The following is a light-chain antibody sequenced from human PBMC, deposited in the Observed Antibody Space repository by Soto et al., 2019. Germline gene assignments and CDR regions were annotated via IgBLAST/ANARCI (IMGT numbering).Light chain of an antibody. CDR3: QSYDNSLNRV. V-gene: IGLV1-40*01. J-gene: IGLJ1*01. Sequence: QAVVTQPPSVSGAPGQRVTISCTGRSSNIGAGYDVHWYQQLPGTAPKLLIYGNSNRPSGVPDRFSGSKSGTSASLAITGLLAEDEAHYYCQSYDNSLNRVFGTGTKLTVL. CDR2: GNS. CDR1: SSNIGAGYD.